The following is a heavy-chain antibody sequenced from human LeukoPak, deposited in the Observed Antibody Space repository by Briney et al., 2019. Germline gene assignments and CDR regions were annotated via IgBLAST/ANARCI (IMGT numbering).Heavy chain of an antibody. J-gene: IGHJ4*02. Sequence: SETLSLTCTVSGGSISSYYWSWIRQPTGKGLEWIGRIYTSGSTNYNPSLKSRVTMSVDTSKNQFSLKLSSVTAADTAVYYCASIKPIGYCSSTSCYAEDYWGQGTLVTVSS. CDR1: GGSISSYY. D-gene: IGHD2-2*01. CDR3: ASIKPIGYCSSTSCYAEDY. V-gene: IGHV4-4*07. CDR2: IYTSGST.